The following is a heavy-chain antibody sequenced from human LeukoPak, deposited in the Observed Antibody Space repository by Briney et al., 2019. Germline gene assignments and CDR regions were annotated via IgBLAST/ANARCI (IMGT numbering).Heavy chain of an antibody. CDR1: GYTFTGYY. CDR3: ARSPTKRVTEDY. V-gene: IGHV1-2*02. D-gene: IGHD5-18*01. Sequence: ASVKVSCKASGYTFTGYYIHWVRQAPGQGLEWMGWINPNSGGTNYAPKFQGRVTMTRDTSISTAYMELSRLRSDDTAVYYCARSPTKRVTEDYWGQGTLVTVSS. J-gene: IGHJ4*02. CDR2: INPNSGGT.